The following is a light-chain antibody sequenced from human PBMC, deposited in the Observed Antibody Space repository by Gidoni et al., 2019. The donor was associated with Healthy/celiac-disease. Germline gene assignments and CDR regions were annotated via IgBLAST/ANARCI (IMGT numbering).Light chain of an antibody. Sequence: DIQMTQSPSTLSASVGDRVTITCRASQSISSWLAWYQQKPGKAPKLLIYMASSLESGVPSRFSGSGSGTEFTLTISSLQPDDFATYYCQQQGGFTFXPXTKVDIK. CDR2: MAS. J-gene: IGKJ3*01. CDR3: QQQGGFT. V-gene: IGKV1-5*03. CDR1: QSISSW.